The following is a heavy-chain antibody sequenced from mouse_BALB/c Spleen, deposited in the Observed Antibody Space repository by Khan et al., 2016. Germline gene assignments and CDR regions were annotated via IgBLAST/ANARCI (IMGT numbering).Heavy chain of an antibody. CDR1: GFPFSSYW. V-gene: IGHV6-6*02. CDR2: IRLKSDNNAT. D-gene: IGHD2-3*01. CDR3: TGGGYYDYFAY. J-gene: IGHJ2*01. Sequence: EVKLEESGGGLVQPGGSMKLSCVTSGFPFSSYWMSWVRQSPEKGLEWVAEIRLKSDNNATNYAESVKGKFTISRDDSKSRLFLQMNNLRDEDTGIYYCTGGGYYDYFAYWGQGTTLTVSS.